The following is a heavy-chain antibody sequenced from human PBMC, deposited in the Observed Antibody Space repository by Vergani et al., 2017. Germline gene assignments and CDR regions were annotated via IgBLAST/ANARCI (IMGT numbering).Heavy chain of an antibody. CDR3: ASRVSAGGGLDT. CDR2: ITSTGATI. Sequence: EVQLVESGGVVVQPGGSLRLSCGASGFTFKNNTMTWVRQSPGKGLEWVSSITSTGATINYADSVKGRFTISRDNAKKFLYLQMNNLRAEDTALYYCASRVSAGGGLDTWGQGTLVTVS. CDR1: GFTFKNNT. D-gene: IGHD2-15*01. J-gene: IGHJ5*02. V-gene: IGHV3-48*04.